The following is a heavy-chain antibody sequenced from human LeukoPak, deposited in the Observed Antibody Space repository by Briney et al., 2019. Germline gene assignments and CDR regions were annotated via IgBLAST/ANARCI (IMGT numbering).Heavy chain of an antibody. CDR3: AREGGFYRPLDY. CDR2: VHLDGRT. CDR1: GGSVSSTNW. J-gene: IGHJ4*02. Sequence: SETLSLTCGASGGSVSSTNWWTWVRQPPGKGLEWIGEVHLDGRTNYNPSLKSRLIMSVDLPENHISLKLTSVTAADTAVYYCAREGGFYRPLDYSGQGTLVTVSS. V-gene: IGHV4-4*02. D-gene: IGHD3-3*01.